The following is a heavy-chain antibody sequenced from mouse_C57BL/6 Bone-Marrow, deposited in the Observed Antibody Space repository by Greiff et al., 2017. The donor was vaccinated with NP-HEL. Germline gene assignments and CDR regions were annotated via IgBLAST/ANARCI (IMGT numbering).Heavy chain of an antibody. J-gene: IGHJ2*01. CDR1: GYTFTSYW. V-gene: IGHV1-55*01. D-gene: IGHD1-1*01. CDR3: ARWPYGSSYGFDY. Sequence: VQLQQPGAELVKPGASVKMSCKAYGYTFTSYWITWVKQRPGQGLEWIGDIYPGSGSTNYNEKFKSKATLTVDTSSSTAYMQLSSLTSEDSAVYYCARWPYGSSYGFDYWGQGTTLTVSS. CDR2: IYPGSGST.